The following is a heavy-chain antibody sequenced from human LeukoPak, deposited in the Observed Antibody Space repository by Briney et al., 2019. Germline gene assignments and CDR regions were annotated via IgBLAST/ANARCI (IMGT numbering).Heavy chain of an antibody. CDR3: AREASDSSSFYYYYYMDV. CDR1: GFTFSSYG. V-gene: IGHV3-33*01. D-gene: IGHD6-6*01. CDR2: IWYDGSNK. Sequence: GRSLRLSCAASGFTFSSYGMHWVRQAPGKGLEWVAVIWYDGSNKYYADSVKGRFTISRDNSKNTLYLQMNSLRAEDTAVYYCAREASDSSSFYYYYYMDVWGKGTTVTVSS. J-gene: IGHJ6*03.